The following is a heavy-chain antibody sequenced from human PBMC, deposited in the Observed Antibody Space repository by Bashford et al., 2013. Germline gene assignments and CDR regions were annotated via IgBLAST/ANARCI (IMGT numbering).Heavy chain of an antibody. D-gene: IGHD2-15*01. V-gene: IGHV3-33*01. CDR2: IWYDGTNI. J-gene: IGHJ6*02. CDR1: GFTFSNSG. CDR3: ATGRNYAMDV. Sequence: GSLRLSCAASGFTFSNSGMHWVRQAPGEGLEWVAVIWYDGTNIDYADSVRGRFTISRDNSKNTLYLQMNSLRAEDTAMYYCATGRNYAMDVWGQGTMVTVSS.